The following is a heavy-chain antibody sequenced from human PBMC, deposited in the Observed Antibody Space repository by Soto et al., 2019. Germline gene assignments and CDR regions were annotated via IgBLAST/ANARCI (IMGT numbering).Heavy chain of an antibody. CDR3: ARDPAAAGTRDYYYGMDV. Sequence: SQTLSLTCAISGDSVSNKGAAWNWIRHSPSRGLEWLGRTYYRSKWYNDYAVSVKSRITINPDTSKNQFSLQLNSVTPEDTAVYYCARDPAAAGTRDYYYGMDVWGQGTTVTVSS. J-gene: IGHJ6*02. V-gene: IGHV6-1*01. CDR1: GDSVSNKGAA. D-gene: IGHD6-13*01. CDR2: TYYRSKWYN.